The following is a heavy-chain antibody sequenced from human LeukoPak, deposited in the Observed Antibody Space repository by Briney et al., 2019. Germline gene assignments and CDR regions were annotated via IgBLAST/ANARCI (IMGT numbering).Heavy chain of an antibody. D-gene: IGHD1-26*01. V-gene: IGHV3-53*01. CDR1: GIAVIGNY. CDR3: AIAQSWDELFDS. CDR2: ISINTDT. Sequence: PGGSLTLSCAASGIAVIGNYMGWVRQPPGKGLEWVSFISINTDTFYADSVRGRFTISRDSSKNTLFLQMNSLRDEDSAVYYCAIAQSWDELFDSWGQGTLVTVSS. J-gene: IGHJ4*02.